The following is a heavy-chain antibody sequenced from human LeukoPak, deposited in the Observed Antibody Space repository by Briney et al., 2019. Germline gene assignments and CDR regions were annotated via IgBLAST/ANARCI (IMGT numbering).Heavy chain of an antibody. CDR1: GSNFVDYW. CDR3: ARGPLGYCSSTSCSGGAFGI. CDR2: IFPGDSET. V-gene: IGHV5-51*01. J-gene: IGHJ3*02. D-gene: IGHD2-2*01. Sequence: GESLKISCKDSGSNFVDYWIGWVRQVPGRGLEWMAVIFPGDSETTYSPSFQGQVSISVDTSTNTAYLEWSSLKASDTAMYYCARGPLGYCSSTSCSGGAFGIWGQGTMVTVSS.